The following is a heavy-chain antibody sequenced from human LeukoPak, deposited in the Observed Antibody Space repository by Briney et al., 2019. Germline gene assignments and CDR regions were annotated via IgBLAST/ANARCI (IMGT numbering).Heavy chain of an antibody. D-gene: IGHD4-17*01. CDR3: ARAPPYGDYEDYFDY. J-gene: IGHJ4*02. Sequence: ASVKVPCKASGYTFTGYYMHWVRQAPGQGLEWMGWINPNSGGTNYAQKFQGRVTMTRDTSISTAYMELSRLRSDDTAVYYCARAPPYGDYEDYFDYWGQGTLVTVSS. CDR2: INPNSGGT. V-gene: IGHV1-2*02. CDR1: GYTFTGYY.